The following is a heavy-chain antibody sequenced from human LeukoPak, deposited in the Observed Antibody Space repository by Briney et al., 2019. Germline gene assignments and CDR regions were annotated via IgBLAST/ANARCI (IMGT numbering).Heavy chain of an antibody. V-gene: IGHV3-23*01. J-gene: IGHJ5*02. D-gene: IGHD6-19*01. CDR1: GFTFSSYA. CDR3: GAQQWLENWFDP. CDR2: ISGSGGST. Sequence: GGSLRLSCAASGFTFSSYAMSWVRQAPGKGLEWVSAISGSGGSTYYADSVKGRFTISRDNSKNTLYLQMNSLRAEDTAVYYCGAQQWLENWFDPWGQGTLVTVSS.